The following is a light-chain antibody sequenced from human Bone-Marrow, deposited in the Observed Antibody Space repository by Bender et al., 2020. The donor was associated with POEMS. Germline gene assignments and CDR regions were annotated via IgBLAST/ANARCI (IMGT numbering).Light chain of an antibody. Sequence: SYELTQPPSVSVSPGQTATITCSGEKLGEEYACWYQQKPGQSPVVVIHQDTKRPSGIPERFSGSTSGNTASLTISGTQTMNEADDDCQSWGSHTAVVGGGTKLSVL. V-gene: IGLV3-1*01. CDR2: QDT. CDR1: KLGEEY. CDR3: QSWGSHTAV. J-gene: IGLJ2*01.